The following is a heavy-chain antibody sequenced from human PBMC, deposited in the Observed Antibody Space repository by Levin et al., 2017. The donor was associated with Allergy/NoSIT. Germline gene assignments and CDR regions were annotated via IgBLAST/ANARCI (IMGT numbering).Heavy chain of an antibody. Sequence: LSLTCAASGFTFSSYWMHWVRQVPGKGLVWVSRINTDGSTTSYAASVKGRFTISRDNAKNTLSLQMNSLRAEDTAVYYCARGNGYGFDMWGQGTMVTVSS. J-gene: IGHJ3*02. V-gene: IGHV3-74*01. D-gene: IGHD2-8*01. CDR2: INTDGSTT. CDR3: ARGNGYGFDM. CDR1: GFTFSSYW.